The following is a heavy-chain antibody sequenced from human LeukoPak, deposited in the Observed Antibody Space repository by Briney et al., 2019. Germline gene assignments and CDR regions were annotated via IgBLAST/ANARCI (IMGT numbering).Heavy chain of an antibody. CDR1: RFTFSGHT. D-gene: IGHD3-16*01. Sequence: GGSLRLSCAASRFTFSGHTMHWVPQAPGQGLECGALIWFDGSNTDYADSVHGRFTISRDNSQNTVSLQMNSLRGEDTAVYYWAKDLNLGDCFHRDCHDAFDFWGQGTTVTVSS. CDR3: AKDLNLGDCFHRDCHDAFDF. J-gene: IGHJ3*01. CDR2: IWFDGSNT. V-gene: IGHV3-33*03.